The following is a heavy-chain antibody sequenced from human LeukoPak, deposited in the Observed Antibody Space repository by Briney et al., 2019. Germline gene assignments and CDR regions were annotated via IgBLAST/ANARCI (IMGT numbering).Heavy chain of an antibody. D-gene: IGHD3-22*01. J-gene: IGHJ4*02. Sequence: SQTLSLTCTVSGGXISSGDYYWSWIRQPPGKGLEWDGHIYYSGSTYYNPSLKSQVTISVDTSKNQFSLKLSSVTAADTAVYYCARSEYYYDSSGSRPLWYFDYWGQGSLVTVSS. CDR1: GGXISSGDYY. CDR3: ARSEYYYDSSGSRPLWYFDY. CDR2: IYYSGST. V-gene: IGHV4-30-4*01.